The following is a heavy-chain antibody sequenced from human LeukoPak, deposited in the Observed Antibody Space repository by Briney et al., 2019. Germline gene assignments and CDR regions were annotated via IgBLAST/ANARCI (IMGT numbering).Heavy chain of an antibody. CDR2: IYYSGST. J-gene: IGHJ4*02. CDR3: ARVVGDYSDSSGPYYFDY. D-gene: IGHD3-22*01. V-gene: IGHV4-31*03. CDR1: GGSISSGGYY. Sequence: SETLSLTCTVSGGSISSGGYYWTWIRQHPGKGLEWIGYIYYSGSTYYNPSLQSRVTVSEDTSENQFSLKLTSVTAADTAVYYCARVVGDYSDSSGPYYFDYWGQGTLVTVSS.